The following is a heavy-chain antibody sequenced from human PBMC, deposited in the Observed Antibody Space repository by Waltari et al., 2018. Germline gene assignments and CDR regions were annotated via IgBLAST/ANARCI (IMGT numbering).Heavy chain of an antibody. J-gene: IGHJ3*02. Sequence: EVQLVESGGGLVKPGGSLRLSCAASGFTFSSYSMNWVRQAPGKGLEWVSSITSGGSYIYYAASVKGRFTISRDNAKNSLYLQMNSRRADDTAVYYCARDRGYSYDAFDIWGQGTMVIVSS. CDR3: ARDRGYSYDAFDI. CDR1: GFTFSSYS. CDR2: ITSGGSYI. V-gene: IGHV3-21*01. D-gene: IGHD6-13*01.